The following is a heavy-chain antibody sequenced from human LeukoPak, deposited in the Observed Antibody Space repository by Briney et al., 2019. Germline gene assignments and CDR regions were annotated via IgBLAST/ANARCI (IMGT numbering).Heavy chain of an antibody. J-gene: IGHJ3*02. D-gene: IGHD4/OR15-4a*01. CDR3: ATDVLTNDAFGT. CDR2: INSDGSGT. Sequence: GGSLRLSCAAFGFTFNGHWMHWVRQAPGKGLVWVSRINSDGSGTSDADFVKGRFTISRDNSKNTRYLQMNSLRAEDTAMYYCATDVLTNDAFGTCGQGTMVTVSS. CDR1: GFTFNGHW. V-gene: IGHV3-74*01.